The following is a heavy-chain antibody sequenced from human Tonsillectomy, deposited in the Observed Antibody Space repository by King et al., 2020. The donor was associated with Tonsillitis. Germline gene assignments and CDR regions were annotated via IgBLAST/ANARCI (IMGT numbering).Heavy chain of an antibody. CDR1: GFTFSSYE. CDR2: ISSSGSTI. D-gene: IGHD3-22*01. Sequence: QLVQSGGGLVQPGGSLRLSCAASGFTFSSYEMNWVRQAPGKGLEWVSYISSSGSTIYYADSVKGRFTISRDNAKNSLYLQMNSLRAEDTAVYYCARGGRITMIVVVPFDYWGQGTLVTVSS. V-gene: IGHV3-48*03. J-gene: IGHJ4*02. CDR3: ARGGRITMIVVVPFDY.